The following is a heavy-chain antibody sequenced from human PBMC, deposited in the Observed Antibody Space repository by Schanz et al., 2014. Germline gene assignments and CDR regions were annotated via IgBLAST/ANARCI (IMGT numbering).Heavy chain of an antibody. CDR3: AREDVAGYFDY. D-gene: IGHD6-19*01. J-gene: IGHJ4*02. CDR1: GGAISSFY. V-gene: IGHV4-59*12. CDR2: IYFSGSV. Sequence: QVQLQESGPGLVKPSETLSLTCTVSGGAISSFYWSWIRQPPGKGLEWIGYIYFSGSVDYNPSLNSRVTISLDTSKKQFSLKLSSVTAADTAVYYCAREDVAGYFDYWGQGTLVTVSS.